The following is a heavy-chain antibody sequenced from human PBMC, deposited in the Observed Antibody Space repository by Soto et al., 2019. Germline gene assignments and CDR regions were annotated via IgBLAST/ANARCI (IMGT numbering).Heavy chain of an antibody. J-gene: IGHJ3*02. CDR3: TTDFHIVVVTAIHDAFDI. CDR1: GFTFSNAW. CDR2: IKSKTDGGTT. D-gene: IGHD2-21*02. Sequence: GGSLRLSCAASGFTFSNAWMSWVRQAPGKGLEWVGRIKSKTDGGTTDYAAPVKGRFTISRDDSKNTLYLQMNSLKTEDTAVYYCTTDFHIVVVTAIHDAFDIWGQGTMVTVSS. V-gene: IGHV3-15*01.